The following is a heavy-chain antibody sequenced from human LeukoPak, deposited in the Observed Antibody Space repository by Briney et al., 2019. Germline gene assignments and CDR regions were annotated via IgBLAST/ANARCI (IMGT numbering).Heavy chain of an antibody. CDR2: IYYSGST. CDR1: GGSISSSSYY. Sequence: SETLFLTCTVSGGSISSSSYYWGWIRQPPGKGLEWIGSIYYSGSTYYNPSLKSRVTISVDTSKNQFSLKLSSVTAADTAVYYCAREGIAGEISLWGQGTLVTVSS. CDR3: AREGIAGEISL. D-gene: IGHD7-27*01. J-gene: IGHJ4*02. V-gene: IGHV4-39*07.